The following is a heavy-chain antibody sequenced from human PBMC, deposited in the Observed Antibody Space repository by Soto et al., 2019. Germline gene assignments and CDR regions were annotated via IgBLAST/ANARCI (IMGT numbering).Heavy chain of an antibody. Sequence: GASVKVSCKASGGTFSSYAISWVRQAPGQGLEWMGGIIPIFGTANYAQKFQGRVTITADESTSTAYTELSSLRSEDTAVYYCARDAQEGRIPVLLYYYYGMDVWGQGTTVTVSS. D-gene: IGHD3-10*01. J-gene: IGHJ6*02. CDR3: ARDAQEGRIPVLLYYYYGMDV. CDR1: GGTFSSYA. CDR2: IIPIFGTA. V-gene: IGHV1-69*13.